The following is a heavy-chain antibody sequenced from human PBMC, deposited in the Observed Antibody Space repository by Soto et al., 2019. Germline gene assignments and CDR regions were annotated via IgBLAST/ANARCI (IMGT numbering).Heavy chain of an antibody. D-gene: IGHD4-17*01. J-gene: IGHJ4*02. Sequence: EVQLLESGGGLVQPGGSLRLSYAASGFTFSSYAMSWVRQAPGKGLEYVSSISASGDGTYFADSVKGRFTISRDNSKNTLYLQMNSLRVEDTAVYYCARTTVTKSRDYWGQGTLVTVSS. CDR3: ARTTVTKSRDY. V-gene: IGHV3-23*01. CDR1: GFTFSSYA. CDR2: ISASGDGT.